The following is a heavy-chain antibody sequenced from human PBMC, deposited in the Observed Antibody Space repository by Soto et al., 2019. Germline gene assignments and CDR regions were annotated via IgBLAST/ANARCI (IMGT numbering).Heavy chain of an antibody. J-gene: IGHJ5*02. CDR2: ISAYNGNT. CDR3: ARGRGDYGTHCFDP. Sequence: QVQLVQSGAEVKKPGASVKVSCKASGYTFTSYGISWVRQAPGQGSEWMGWISAYNGNTNYAQKLHGRVTMTTDTSTSRAYMELSSLRSGDTAVYYCARGRGDYGTHCFDPWCQGTLVTFSS. V-gene: IGHV1-18*04. D-gene: IGHD4-17*01. CDR1: GYTFTSYG.